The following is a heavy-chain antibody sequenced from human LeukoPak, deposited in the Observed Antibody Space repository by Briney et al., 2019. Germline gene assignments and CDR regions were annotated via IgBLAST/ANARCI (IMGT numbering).Heavy chain of an antibody. J-gene: IGHJ4*02. V-gene: IGHV1-18*01. CDR3: ARGRKDYGDDHFDY. CDR1: GYTFTSYG. CDR2: ISAYNGNT. Sequence: GASVKVSCKASGYTFTSYGISWVRQAPGQGLEWMGWISAYNGNTNHAQKLQGRVTMTTDTSTSTAYMELRSLRSDDTAVYYCARGRKDYGDDHFDYWGQGTLVTVSS. D-gene: IGHD4-17*01.